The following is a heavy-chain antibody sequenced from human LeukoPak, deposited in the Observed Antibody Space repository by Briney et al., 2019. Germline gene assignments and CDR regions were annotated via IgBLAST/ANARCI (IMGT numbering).Heavy chain of an antibody. CDR3: AREGYDSSGYPRLLDY. CDR2: LHAAGGT. Sequence: PGGSLRLSCAASGLTVSSNYITWVRQPPGKGLVWVSVLHAAGGTYYADSVKGRFTISRHISKNTVYLQMNSLRAEDTAVYYCAREGYDSSGYPRLLDYWGQGTLVTVSS. CDR1: GLTVSSNY. J-gene: IGHJ4*02. V-gene: IGHV3-53*04. D-gene: IGHD3-22*01.